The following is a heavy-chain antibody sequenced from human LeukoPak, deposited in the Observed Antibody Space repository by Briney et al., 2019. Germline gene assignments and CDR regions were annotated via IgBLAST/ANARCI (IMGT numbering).Heavy chain of an antibody. CDR1: SYTFCLYS. CDR2: ISSSNSYI. CDR3: ARDPGDGYNFPDY. J-gene: IGHJ4*02. V-gene: IGHV3-21*01. D-gene: IGHD5-24*01. Sequence: GGSLRLFCAASSYTFCLYSMNWVRRSTGKGLECVSSISSSNSYICYADSVTVRFTISRVNAKNSLYLQMNSLRAEDTAVYYWARDPGDGYNFPDYWGQGTLVTVSS.